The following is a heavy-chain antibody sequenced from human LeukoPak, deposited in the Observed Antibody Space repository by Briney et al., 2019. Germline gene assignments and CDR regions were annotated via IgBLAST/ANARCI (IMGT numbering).Heavy chain of an antibody. CDR2: IWFDGSSK. J-gene: IGHJ4*02. CDR1: GFTYSNYG. CDR3: ARGSPSPVN. V-gene: IGHV3-33*01. Sequence: GGSLRLSCAASGFTYSNYGMHWVRQAPGKGLEWVAVIWFDGSSKYYADSVKGRVNISSDKSKNTLYLQMSSLRVEDTAVYYCARGSPSPVNWGQGTLVTVSS.